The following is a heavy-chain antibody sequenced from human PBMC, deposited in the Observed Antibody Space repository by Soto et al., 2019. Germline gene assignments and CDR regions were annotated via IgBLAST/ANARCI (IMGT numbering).Heavy chain of an antibody. CDR1: GGSVSSDAYS. Sequence: QLQLPQSRSGLVKPSQTMSLTCVVSGGSVSSDAYSWSWLRQPPGKGLEWIGYIYYTGSTSSTPSLERRVTLSIDKSKDQFSPRLCSLTAGDTARYYCARGGFQPPPDYWGEGVLGTVSS. CDR2: IYYTGST. J-gene: IGHJ4*02. CDR3: ARGGFQPPPDY. V-gene: IGHV4-30-2*01. D-gene: IGHD3-16*01.